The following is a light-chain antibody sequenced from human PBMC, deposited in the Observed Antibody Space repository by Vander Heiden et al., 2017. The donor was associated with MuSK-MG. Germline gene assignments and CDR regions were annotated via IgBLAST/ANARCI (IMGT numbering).Light chain of an antibody. Sequence: QSVLTQPPSVSGAPGQRVTISCTGSSSNIGAGYDVHWYQQLPGTAPNLLIYGNSNRPSGVPDRFSGSKSGTSASLAITGLQAEDEADYYCQSYDSSLSGSGVFGTGTKVTFL. J-gene: IGLJ1*01. V-gene: IGLV1-40*01. CDR1: SSNIGAGYD. CDR2: GNS. CDR3: QSYDSSLSGSGV.